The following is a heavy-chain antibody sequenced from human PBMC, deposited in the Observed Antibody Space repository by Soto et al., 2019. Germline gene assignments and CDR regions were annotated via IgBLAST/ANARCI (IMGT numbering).Heavy chain of an antibody. Sequence: PGGSLRLSCAASGFTVSSNYMSWVRQAPGKGLEWVSVIYSGGTSYYADSVKGRFTISRDNSKNTLYLQMNSLRAEDTAVYYCARDHFTGYDSKLDYWGQGTLVTVSS. CDR1: GFTVSSNY. V-gene: IGHV3-66*01. CDR3: ARDHFTGYDSKLDY. J-gene: IGHJ4*02. CDR2: IYSGGTS. D-gene: IGHD1-1*01.